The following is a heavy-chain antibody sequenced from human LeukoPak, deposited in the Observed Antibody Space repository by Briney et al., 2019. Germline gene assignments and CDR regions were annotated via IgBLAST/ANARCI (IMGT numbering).Heavy chain of an antibody. D-gene: IGHD5-18*01. J-gene: IGHJ4*02. V-gene: IGHV1-2*02. Sequence: GASVKVSCKASGYTFTDYYMHWVRQAPGQGLEWMGWINSNNDDTNYAQKFQGRVTMTRDTSISTAYMELSRLTSDDTAVYYCARRGSGYGYDYWGQGTLVTVSS. CDR2: INSNNDDT. CDR1: GYTFTDYY. CDR3: ARRGSGYGYDY.